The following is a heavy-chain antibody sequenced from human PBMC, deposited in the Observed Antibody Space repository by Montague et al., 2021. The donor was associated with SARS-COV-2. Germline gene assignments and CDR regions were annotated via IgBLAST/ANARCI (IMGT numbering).Heavy chain of an antibody. J-gene: IGHJ6*02. CDR3: ARAGQQLARYYYYGMDV. D-gene: IGHD6-13*01. CDR1: RGSFHIFS. CDR2: IDHSGNT. Sequence: SETLSLTCAVYRGSFHIFSWGWIRQSPGKGLEWIGEIDHSGNTKYNPSLESRVTISVDTSKNQFSLKLSSETAADTAVYYCARAGQQLARYYYYGMDVWGQGTTVTVSS. V-gene: IGHV4-34*01.